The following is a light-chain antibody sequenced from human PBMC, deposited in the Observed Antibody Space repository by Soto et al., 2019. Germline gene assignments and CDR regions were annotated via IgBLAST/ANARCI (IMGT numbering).Light chain of an antibody. CDR2: EGS. CDR1: SSDVGTYNL. CDR3: CSYAGTGTFYV. J-gene: IGLJ1*01. Sequence: QSVLTQPASVSGSPGQSITISCTGTSSDVGTYNLVSWYQQHPGKAPKLMIYEGSKRPSGVSNRFSGSKSGNTASLTISGLQAEDVADYYCCSYAGTGTFYVFGTGTKVTVL. V-gene: IGLV2-23*01.